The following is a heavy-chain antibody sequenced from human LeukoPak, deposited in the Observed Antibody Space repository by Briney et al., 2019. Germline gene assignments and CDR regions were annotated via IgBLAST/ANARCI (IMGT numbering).Heavy chain of an antibody. J-gene: IGHJ4*02. CDR1: GYSFTSYW. CDR3: ARHAAGTDYFDY. Sequence: GESLKISCQGSGYSFTSYWISWVRQMPGKGLEWMGRIDPSDSYTNYSPSFQGHVTISADKSISTAYLQWSSLKASDTAMYYCARHAAGTDYFDYWGQGTLVTVSS. D-gene: IGHD6-13*01. V-gene: IGHV5-10-1*01. CDR2: IDPSDSYT.